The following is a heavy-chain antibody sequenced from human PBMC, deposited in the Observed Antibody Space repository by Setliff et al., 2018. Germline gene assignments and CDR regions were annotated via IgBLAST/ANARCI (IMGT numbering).Heavy chain of an antibody. CDR1: GVSISSTTYY. J-gene: IGHJ2*01. Sequence: PSETLSLTCTVSGVSISSTTYYWTWVRQPPGKGLEWIGYKSNRGDTNSNPSLRSRLTMSVDTSKSQFSLNLTSVTAADTAVYFCARAVDSSGYFPYWYFDLWGRGALVTVSS. D-gene: IGHD3-22*01. CDR3: ARAVDSSGYFPYWYFDL. V-gene: IGHV4-61*01. CDR2: KSNRGDT.